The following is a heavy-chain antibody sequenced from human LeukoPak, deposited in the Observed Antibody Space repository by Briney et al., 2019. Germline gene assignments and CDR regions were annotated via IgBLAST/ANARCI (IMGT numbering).Heavy chain of an antibody. D-gene: IGHD5-24*01. CDR2: INPSGGST. CDR3: ARTTPEMAKIESFDY. Sequence: ASVKVSCKASGYTFTSSYMYWVRQAPGQGLEWMGIINPSGGSTSYAQKFQGRVTMTRDMSTSTVYMELSSLRSEDTAVYCCARTTPEMAKIESFDYWGQGPLVSVS. J-gene: IGHJ4*02. V-gene: IGHV1-46*01. CDR1: GYTFTSSY.